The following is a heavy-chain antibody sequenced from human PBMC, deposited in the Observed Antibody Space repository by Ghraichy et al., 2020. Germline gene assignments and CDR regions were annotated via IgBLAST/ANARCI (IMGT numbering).Heavy chain of an antibody. J-gene: IGHJ4*02. CDR3: AKDDRYSSSWYESGGF. V-gene: IGHV3-30*18. CDR2: ISYDGSNK. Sequence: GGSLRLSCAASGFTFSSYGMHWVRQAPGKGLEWVAVISYDGSNKYYADSVKGRFTISRDNSKNTLYLQMNSLRAEDTAVYYCAKDDRYSSSWYESGGFWGQGTLVTVSS. D-gene: IGHD6-13*01. CDR1: GFTFSSYG.